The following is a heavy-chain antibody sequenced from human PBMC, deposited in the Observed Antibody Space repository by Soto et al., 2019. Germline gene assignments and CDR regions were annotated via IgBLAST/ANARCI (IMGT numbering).Heavy chain of an antibody. V-gene: IGHV4-31*03. J-gene: IGHJ4*02. CDR1: GGSISSGGYY. D-gene: IGHD3-10*01. CDR2: IYYSGST. Sequence: SETLSLTCTVSGGSISSGGYYWSWIRQHPGKGLEWIGYIYYSGSTYYNPSLKSRVTVSVDTSKNQFSLKLSSATAADTAVYYCARDLSGDYFDYWGQGTLVTVSS. CDR3: ARDLSGDYFDY.